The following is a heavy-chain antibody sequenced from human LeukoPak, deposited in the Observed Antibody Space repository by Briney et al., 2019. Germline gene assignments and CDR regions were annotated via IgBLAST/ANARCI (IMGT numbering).Heavy chain of an antibody. CDR3: ARSNREEYCTNGVCYYFDY. CDR1: GGSISRYY. V-gene: IGHV4-4*07. J-gene: IGHJ4*02. CDR2: IYTSGST. Sequence: SETLSLTCTVSGGSISRYYWSWIRQPAGKGLEWIGRIYTSGSTNYNPSLKSRVTMSVDTSKNQFSLKLSSVTAADTAVYYCARSNREEYCTNGVCYYFDYWGQGTLVTVSS. D-gene: IGHD2-8*01.